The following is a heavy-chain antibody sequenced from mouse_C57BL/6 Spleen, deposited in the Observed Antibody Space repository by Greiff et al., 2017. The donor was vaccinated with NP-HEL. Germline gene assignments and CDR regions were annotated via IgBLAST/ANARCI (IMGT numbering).Heavy chain of an antibody. Sequence: VQLQQPGAELVMPGASVKLSCKASGYTFTSYWMHWVKQRPGQGLEWIGEIDPSDSYTNYNQKFKGKSTLTVDKSSSTAYMQLSSLTSEDSAVYYCARYGSWFAYWGQGTLVTVSA. V-gene: IGHV1-69*01. J-gene: IGHJ3*01. CDR3: ARYGSWFAY. CDR2: IDPSDSYT. D-gene: IGHD1-1*01. CDR1: GYTFTSYW.